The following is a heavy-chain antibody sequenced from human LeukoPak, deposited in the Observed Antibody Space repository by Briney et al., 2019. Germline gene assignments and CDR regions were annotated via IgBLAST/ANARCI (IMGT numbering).Heavy chain of an antibody. Sequence: PGGSLRLSCAASGFTFSSYAMSWVRQAPGKGLEWVSAISGSGGSTYYADSVKGRFTISRDNSKNTLYLQMNSLRAEDTAVYYCARDYGGSYYIIDYWGQGTLVTVSS. CDR1: GFTFSSYA. D-gene: IGHD1-26*01. J-gene: IGHJ4*02. CDR3: ARDYGGSYYIIDY. V-gene: IGHV3-23*01. CDR2: ISGSGGST.